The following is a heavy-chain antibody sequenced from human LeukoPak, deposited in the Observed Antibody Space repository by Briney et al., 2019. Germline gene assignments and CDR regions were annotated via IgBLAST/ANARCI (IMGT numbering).Heavy chain of an antibody. CDR3: ASGTSSWFGAYYYYGMDV. J-gene: IGHJ6*02. CDR2: ISTYNGDT. V-gene: IGHV1-18*01. CDR1: GYTFSSYG. Sequence: ATVKVSCKASGYTFSSYGISWVRQAPGRGLEWMAWISTYNGDTNYAEKLQGRVTMTTDTSTNTAYMELRSLRSDDTAVFYCASGTSSWFGAYYYYGMDVWGQGTTVTVSS. D-gene: IGHD6-13*01.